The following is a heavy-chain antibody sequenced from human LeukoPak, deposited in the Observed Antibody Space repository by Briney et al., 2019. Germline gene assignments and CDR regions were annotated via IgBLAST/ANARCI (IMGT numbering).Heavy chain of an antibody. D-gene: IGHD5-12*01. V-gene: IGHV3-66*01. CDR1: EFSVGSNY. Sequence: GGSLRLSCAASEFSVGSNYMTWVRLAPGQGLEWVSPIYSGGSTYYADSVKGRFTISRDNSKNTLYLQMNSLRAEDTAVYYCARGPSGYHTAGGQGTLVTVS. CDR3: ARGPSGYHTA. CDR2: IYSGGST. J-gene: IGHJ4*02.